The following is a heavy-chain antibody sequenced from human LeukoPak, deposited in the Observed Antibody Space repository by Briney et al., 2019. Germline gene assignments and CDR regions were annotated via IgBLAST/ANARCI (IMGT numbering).Heavy chain of an antibody. D-gene: IGHD1-26*01. CDR1: GFTFSRYA. Sequence: PGGSLRLSCAASGFTFSRYALSWVRQAPGKGLEWVSDISGSGGSTYYADSVKGRFTISRDNSKNTLYLQMNILRAEDTAVYYCAKTQYSGSYYGFDYWGQGTLVTVSS. V-gene: IGHV3-23*01. CDR3: AKTQYSGSYYGFDY. CDR2: ISGSGGST. J-gene: IGHJ4*02.